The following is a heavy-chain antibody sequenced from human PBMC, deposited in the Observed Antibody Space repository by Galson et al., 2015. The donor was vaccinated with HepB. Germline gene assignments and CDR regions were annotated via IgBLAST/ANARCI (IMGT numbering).Heavy chain of an antibody. CDR3: ARCRRNCSSTSCYYPTHYYYMDV. Sequence: SVKVSCKASGYTFTSYYMHWVRQAPGQGLEWMGIINPSGGSTSYAQKFQGRVTMTRDTSTSTVYMELSSLRSEDTAVYYCARCRRNCSSTSCYYPTHYYYMDVWGKGTTVTVSS. CDR2: INPSGGST. CDR1: GYTFTSYY. J-gene: IGHJ6*03. D-gene: IGHD2-2*01. V-gene: IGHV1-46*01.